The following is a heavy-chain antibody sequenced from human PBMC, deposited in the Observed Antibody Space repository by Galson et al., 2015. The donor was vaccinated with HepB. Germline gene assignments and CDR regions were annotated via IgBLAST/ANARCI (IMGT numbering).Heavy chain of an antibody. J-gene: IGHJ4*02. Sequence: PALVKPTQTLTLTCTFSGFSLSTSEMRVSWIRQPPGKALEWLAHIDWDDDKFYSMSLKTRLTISKDTSENQVVLTMTNMDPVDTATYYCARVRESGGYFDSWGPGILVSVSS. CDR3: ARVRESGGYFDS. CDR1: GFSLSTSEMR. CDR2: IDWDDDK. V-gene: IGHV2-70*04. D-gene: IGHD4-23*01.